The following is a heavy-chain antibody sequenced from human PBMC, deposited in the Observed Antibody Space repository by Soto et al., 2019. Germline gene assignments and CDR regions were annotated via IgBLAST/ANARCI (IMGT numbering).Heavy chain of an antibody. Sequence: GASVKVSCKASGYTFTSYGISWVRQAPGQGLEWMGWISAYNGNTNYAQKLQGRVTMTTDTSTSTAYMELRSLRSDDTAVYYCARVHYDFWSGYPDRFDPWGQGTLVTVSS. CDR2: ISAYNGNT. D-gene: IGHD3-3*01. CDR3: ARVHYDFWSGYPDRFDP. V-gene: IGHV1-18*01. CDR1: GYTFTSYG. J-gene: IGHJ5*02.